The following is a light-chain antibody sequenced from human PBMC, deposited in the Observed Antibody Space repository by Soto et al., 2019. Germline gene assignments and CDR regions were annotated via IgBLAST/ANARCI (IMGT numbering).Light chain of an antibody. Sequence: DIQMTQSPSSLSASVGDRVTITCQASHDIKKYLNWYQEKPGKAPKLLIFDASNLQTGVPSRFSGSGSGTPFTFTISSLQPEDIPTYYCQRDYSVPPTFGQGTRLDIK. CDR1: HDIKKY. CDR2: DAS. V-gene: IGKV1-33*01. J-gene: IGKJ5*01. CDR3: QRDYSVPPT.